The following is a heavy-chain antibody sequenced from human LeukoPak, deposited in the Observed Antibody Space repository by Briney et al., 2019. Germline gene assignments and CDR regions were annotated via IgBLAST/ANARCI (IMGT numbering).Heavy chain of an antibody. J-gene: IGHJ4*02. V-gene: IGHV1-2*02. D-gene: IGHD1-26*01. CDR3: AREPTSGSCYFDY. Sequence: ASVKVSCKASGYTFTGYYMHWVRQAPGQGLEWMGWINPNCGGTNYAQKFQGRVTMTRDTSISTAYMELSSLRCEDTAVYYCAREPTSGSCYFDYWGQGTLVTVSS. CDR1: GYTFTGYY. CDR2: INPNCGGT.